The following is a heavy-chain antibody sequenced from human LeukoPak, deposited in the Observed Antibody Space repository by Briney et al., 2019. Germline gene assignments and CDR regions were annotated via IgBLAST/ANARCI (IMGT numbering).Heavy chain of an antibody. D-gene: IGHD3-9*01. CDR3: ARGPRTNYDILTGYSY. Sequence: GGSLRLSCAASGFTFSSYGMHWVRQAPGKGLEWVAVIWYDGSNKYYADSVKGRFTISRDNSKNTLYLQMNSLRAEDTAVYYCARGPRTNYDILTGYSYWGQGTLVTVSS. CDR2: IWYDGSNK. V-gene: IGHV3-33*01. J-gene: IGHJ4*02. CDR1: GFTFSSYG.